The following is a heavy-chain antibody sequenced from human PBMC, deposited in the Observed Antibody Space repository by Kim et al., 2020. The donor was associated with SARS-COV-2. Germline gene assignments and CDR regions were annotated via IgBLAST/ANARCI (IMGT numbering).Heavy chain of an antibody. CDR3: ARLLYCSSTSCYPFDY. Sequence: SFQGQVTISADKSISTAYLQLSSLKASDTAMYYCARLLYCSSTSCYPFDYWGQGTLVTVSS. J-gene: IGHJ4*02. V-gene: IGHV5-51*01. D-gene: IGHD2-2*01.